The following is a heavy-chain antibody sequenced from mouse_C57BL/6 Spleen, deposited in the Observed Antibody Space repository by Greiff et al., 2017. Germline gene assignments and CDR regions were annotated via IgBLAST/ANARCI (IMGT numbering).Heavy chain of an antibody. CDR3: ARYYGYDLDY. D-gene: IGHD2-2*01. V-gene: IGHV7-3*01. J-gene: IGHJ2*01. Sequence: EVQRVESGGGLVQPGGSLSLSCAASGFTFTDYYMSWVRQPPGKALEWLGFIRNKANGYTTEYSASVKGRFTISRDNSQSILYLQMNALRAEDSATYYCARYYGYDLDYWGQGTTLTVSS. CDR1: GFTFTDYY. CDR2: IRNKANGYTT.